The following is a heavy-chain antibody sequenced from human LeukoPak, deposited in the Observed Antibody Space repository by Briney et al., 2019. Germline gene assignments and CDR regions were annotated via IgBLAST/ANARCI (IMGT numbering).Heavy chain of an antibody. Sequence: GGSLRLSCAASGFTFSSYAMHWVRQAPGKGLEGVAVISYDGSNKYYADSVKGRFTISRDNAKNSLYLQMNSLRAEDTAVYYCARGGCSSASCAFDYWGQGTLVTVSS. CDR3: ARGGCSSASCAFDY. V-gene: IGHV3-30*04. CDR1: GFTFSSYA. D-gene: IGHD2-2*01. J-gene: IGHJ4*02. CDR2: ISYDGSNK.